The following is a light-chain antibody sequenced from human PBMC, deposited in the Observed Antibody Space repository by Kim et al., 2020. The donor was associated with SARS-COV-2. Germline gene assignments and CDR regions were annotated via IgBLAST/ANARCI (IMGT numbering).Light chain of an antibody. CDR1: SSDVGGYNY. CDR3: SSYTSSNTAI. V-gene: IGLV2-14*03. J-gene: IGLJ2*01. Sequence: GQSITISCTGTSSDVGGYNYVSWYQQHPGKAPKLLIYDVSKRSSGVSNRFSGSKSANTASLTISGLQAEDEADYYCSSYTSSNTAIFGGGTQLTVL. CDR2: DVS.